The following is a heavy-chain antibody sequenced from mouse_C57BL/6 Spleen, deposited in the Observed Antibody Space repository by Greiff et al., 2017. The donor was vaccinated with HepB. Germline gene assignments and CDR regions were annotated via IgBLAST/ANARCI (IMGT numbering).Heavy chain of an antibody. Sequence: EVQLVESGEGLVKPGGSLKLSCAASGFTFSSYAMSWVRQTPEKRLEWVAYISSGGDYIYYADTVKGRFTISRDNARNTLYLQMSSLKSEDTAMYYCTRDGTTTVVASYYFDYWGQGTTLTVSS. CDR3: TRDGTTTVVASYYFDY. J-gene: IGHJ2*01. CDR1: GFTFSSYA. CDR2: ISSGGDYI. D-gene: IGHD1-1*01. V-gene: IGHV5-9-1*02.